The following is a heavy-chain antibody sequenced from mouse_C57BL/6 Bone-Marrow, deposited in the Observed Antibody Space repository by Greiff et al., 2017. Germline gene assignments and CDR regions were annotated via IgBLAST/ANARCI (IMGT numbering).Heavy chain of an antibody. Sequence: QVQLQQSGAELVRPGASVTLSCKASGYTFTDYEMHWVKQTPVQGLEWIGAIDPETGGTAYNQKFKGKAILTADKSSSTAYLQLRSLTSEDSAVYYCTRRTGTWYFDVWGTGTTVTVSS. J-gene: IGHJ1*03. CDR3: TRRTGTWYFDV. CDR1: GYTFTDYE. V-gene: IGHV1-15*01. D-gene: IGHD2-14*01. CDR2: IDPETGGT.